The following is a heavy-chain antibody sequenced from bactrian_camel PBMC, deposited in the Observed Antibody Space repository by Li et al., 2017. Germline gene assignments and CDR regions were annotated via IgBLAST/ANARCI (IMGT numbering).Heavy chain of an antibody. CDR3: AKGSCSTSSCPE. J-gene: IGHJ4*01. CDR1: GFTFSRSL. CDR2: ITSGGDFA. Sequence: HVQLVESGGGLVQPGGSLRLSCTTSGFTFSRSLMTWARQAPGKELEWVSAITSGGDFAHYIDSVLGRFTISRDNAKNTLYLQLNNLKTEDTAMYYCAKGSCSTSSCPERGPGTQVTVS. V-gene: IGHV3S1*01.